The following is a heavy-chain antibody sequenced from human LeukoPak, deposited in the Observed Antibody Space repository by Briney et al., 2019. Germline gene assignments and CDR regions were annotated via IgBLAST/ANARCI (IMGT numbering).Heavy chain of an antibody. Sequence: PGGSLRLSCAASGFTFSSYTMHWVRQAPGKGLEWVSFISWDGGSTYYADSVKGRFTISRDNSKNSLYLQMNSLRTEDTALYYCAKGMGNSGWYGRGYYYYGMDVWGQGTTVTVSS. CDR3: AKGMGNSGWYGRGYYYYGMDV. CDR1: GFTFSSYT. J-gene: IGHJ6*02. D-gene: IGHD6-19*01. V-gene: IGHV3-43*01. CDR2: ISWDGGST.